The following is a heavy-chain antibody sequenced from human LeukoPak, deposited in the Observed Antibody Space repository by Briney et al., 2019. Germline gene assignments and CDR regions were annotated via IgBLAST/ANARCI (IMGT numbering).Heavy chain of an antibody. D-gene: IGHD6-13*01. CDR2: IIPIFGTA. Sequence: SVKVSCKASGGTFSSYAISWVRQAPGQGLEWMGGIIPIFGTANYAQKFQGRVTITADESTSTAYMELSSLRSEDTAVYYCARGGIAAAGPLYNWFDPWGQGTLVTVSS. V-gene: IGHV1-69*13. CDR3: ARGGIAAAGPLYNWFDP. J-gene: IGHJ5*02. CDR1: GGTFSSYA.